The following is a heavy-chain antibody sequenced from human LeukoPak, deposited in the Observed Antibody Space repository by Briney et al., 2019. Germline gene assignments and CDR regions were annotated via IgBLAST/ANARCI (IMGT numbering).Heavy chain of an antibody. Sequence: GGSLRLSCAASEFTVSSNCMSWVRQASGKGLEWVLVIYNSGSTYYADSVKGRFTISRDKSKNTLHLQMNSLRAEDTAVYYCARDSRRSFDPWGQGTLVTVSS. CDR3: ARDSRRSFDP. J-gene: IGHJ5*02. V-gene: IGHV3-53*01. CDR1: EFTVSSNC. D-gene: IGHD3-3*01. CDR2: IYNSGST.